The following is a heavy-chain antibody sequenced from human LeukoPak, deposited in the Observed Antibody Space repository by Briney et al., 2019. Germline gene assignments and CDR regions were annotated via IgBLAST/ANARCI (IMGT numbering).Heavy chain of an antibody. CDR2: INHSGST. CDR1: GFVFSDYS. CDR3: ARRPQSLKAAGTDY. J-gene: IGHJ4*02. D-gene: IGHD6-13*01. Sequence: GSLRLSCAASGFVFSDYSMHWVRQAPGKGLEWIGEINHSGSTNYNPSLKSRVTISVDTSKNQFSLKLSSVTAADTAVYYCARRPQSLKAAGTDYWGQGTLVTVSS. V-gene: IGHV4-34*01.